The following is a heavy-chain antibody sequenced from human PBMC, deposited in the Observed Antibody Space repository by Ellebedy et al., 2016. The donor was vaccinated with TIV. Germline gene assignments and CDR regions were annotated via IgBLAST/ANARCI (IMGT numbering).Heavy chain of an antibody. D-gene: IGHD6-6*01. V-gene: IGHV1-3*01. CDR1: GYIFTSNA. CDR2: INAGNGNT. J-gene: IGHJ5*02. CDR3: ARGVLSIAPITLRSWFDP. Sequence: AASVKVSCKASGYIFTSNAMHWVRQPPGQRLEWVGWINAGNGNTKYSQKFQGRVTITRDTSASTAYMELSSLRSEDTAVYYCARGVLSIAPITLRSWFDPWGQGTLVTVSS.